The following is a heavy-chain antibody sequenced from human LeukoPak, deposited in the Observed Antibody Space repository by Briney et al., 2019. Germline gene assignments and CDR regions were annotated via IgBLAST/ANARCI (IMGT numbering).Heavy chain of an antibody. V-gene: IGHV1-2*02. D-gene: IGHD6-19*01. J-gene: IGHJ5*02. CDR1: GYTFTGYY. CDR2: INPNSGGT. Sequence: ASVKVSCKASGYTFTGYYMHWVRQAPGQGLEWMGWINPNSGGTNYAQKFQGRVTMTRDTSISTAYMELSRLRSDDTAVYYCAKDHSSGWLNWFDPWGQGTLVTVSS. CDR3: AKDHSSGWLNWFDP.